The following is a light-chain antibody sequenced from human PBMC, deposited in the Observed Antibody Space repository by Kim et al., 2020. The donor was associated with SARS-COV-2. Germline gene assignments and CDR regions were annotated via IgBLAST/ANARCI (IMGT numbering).Light chain of an antibody. CDR3: SAYTISNTV. CDR2: DVS. Sequence: SITISCTGTSNVIASYNYVYWYQPHPATAPNIIINDVSTRPSGVSNPFSGSKSGTTASLTISGFQTEAEDDYFCSAYTISNTVFGTGTKVTVL. J-gene: IGLJ1*01. CDR1: SNVIASYNY. V-gene: IGLV2-14*03.